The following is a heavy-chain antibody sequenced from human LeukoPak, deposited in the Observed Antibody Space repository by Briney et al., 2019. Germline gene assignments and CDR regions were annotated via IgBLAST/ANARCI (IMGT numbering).Heavy chain of an antibody. J-gene: IGHJ4*02. V-gene: IGHV3-23*01. CDR1: GFTITTFA. Sequence: GGSLRLSCAASGFTITTFAMSWARQAPGKGLEWVSAISGGGGSSYFADSVKGRFTISRDKSKNTLYLQMNSLRAEDTAVYYCAKKGDNSFDYWGQGTLVTVSS. CDR3: AKKGDNSFDY. D-gene: IGHD1-14*01. CDR2: ISGGGGSS.